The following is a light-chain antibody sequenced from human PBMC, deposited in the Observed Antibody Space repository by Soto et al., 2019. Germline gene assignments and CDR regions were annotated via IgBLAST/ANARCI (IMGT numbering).Light chain of an antibody. CDR1: QSVASSY. V-gene: IGKV3-20*01. Sequence: EIVLTQSPGTLSLSPGERDTLSCRASQSVASSYLAWYQQKPGQAPRLVIHGASSRATGIPDRFSGSGSGTDFILTISRLEPEDFAVYYCQQYGNSHFTFGPGTKVDIK. J-gene: IGKJ3*01. CDR2: GAS. CDR3: QQYGNSHFT.